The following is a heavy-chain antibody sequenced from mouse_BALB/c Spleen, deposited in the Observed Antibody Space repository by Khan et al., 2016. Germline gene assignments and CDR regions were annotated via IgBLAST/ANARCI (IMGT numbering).Heavy chain of an antibody. CDR1: GYTFTTYW. CDR2: IYPGDGDT. J-gene: IGHJ2*01. V-gene: IGHV1-87*01. Sequence: VQLQESGAELARPGASVKLSCKASGYTFTTYWTQWVKQRPGQGLEWIGPIYPGDGDTRYTETFKGKAALTADNSSSAAYMQLSILASEDSAVYYCATGNSYYDYDCWGQGTTLTVSS. D-gene: IGHD2-4*01. CDR3: ATGNSYYDYDC.